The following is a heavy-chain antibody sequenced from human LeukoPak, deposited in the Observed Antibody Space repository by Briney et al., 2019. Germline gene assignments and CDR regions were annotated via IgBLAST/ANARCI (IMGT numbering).Heavy chain of an antibody. CDR1: GGSFSGYY. D-gene: IGHD2-15*01. CDR2: INHSGST. CDR3: ARGREYCSGGSCYPYKFDY. J-gene: IGHJ4*02. V-gene: IGHV4-34*01. Sequence: SETLSLTCAVYGGSFSGYYWSWIRQPPGKGLEWIGEINHSGSTNYNPSLKSRVTISVDTSKNQFSLKLTSVTAADTAVYYCARGREYCSGGSCYPYKFDYWGQGTLVTVSS.